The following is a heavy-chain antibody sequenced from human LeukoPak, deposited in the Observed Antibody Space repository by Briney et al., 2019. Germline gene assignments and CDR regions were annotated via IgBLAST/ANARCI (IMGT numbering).Heavy chain of an antibody. CDR2: ISSSSSTI. D-gene: IGHD3-3*01. Sequence: PGGSLRLSCAASGFTFSSYSMNWVRQAPGKGLEWVSYISSSSSTIYYADSVKGRFTISRDNAKNSLYLQMNSLRAEDTAVYYCARDMSDFWSGYYVFDYWGQGTLVTVSS. V-gene: IGHV3-48*01. CDR3: ARDMSDFWSGYYVFDY. CDR1: GFTFSSYS. J-gene: IGHJ4*02.